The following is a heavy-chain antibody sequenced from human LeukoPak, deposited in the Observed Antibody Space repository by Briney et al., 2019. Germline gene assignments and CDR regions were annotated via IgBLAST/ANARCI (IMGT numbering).Heavy chain of an antibody. Sequence: GGSLRLSCAASGFTVSSNYMSWVRQAPGKGLEWVSVIYSGGSTYYSDSVKGRFTISRHNSKNTLYLQMNSLRAEDTAVYYCARELEAYWFDPWGQGTLVTVSS. J-gene: IGHJ5*02. CDR1: GFTVSSNY. CDR3: ARELEAYWFDP. CDR2: IYSGGST. V-gene: IGHV3-53*04.